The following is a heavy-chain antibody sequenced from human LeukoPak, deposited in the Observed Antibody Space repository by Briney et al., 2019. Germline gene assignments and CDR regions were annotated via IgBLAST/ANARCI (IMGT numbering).Heavy chain of an antibody. CDR1: RYTLTELS. D-gene: IGHD1-26*01. V-gene: IGHV1-24*01. CDR3: AIDSGSYSRAGRDAFDI. Sequence: ASVKVSCKVSRYTLTELSMHSGRQAPGKGREWMGGFDPEDGETIYEQKFQGRVTMTEDTSTHTAYMELSRLRSEDTAVYYRAIDSGSYSRAGRDAFDIWGQGTMVTVSS. CDR2: FDPEDGET. J-gene: IGHJ3*02.